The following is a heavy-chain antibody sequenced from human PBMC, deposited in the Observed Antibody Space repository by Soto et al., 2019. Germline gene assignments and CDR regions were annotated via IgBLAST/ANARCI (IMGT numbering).Heavy chain of an antibody. CDR3: AREFVGTVTSYPDY. D-gene: IGHD4-17*01. CDR1: GGSISSGGYD. V-gene: IGHV4-31*03. CDR2: IYYSGST. J-gene: IGHJ4*02. Sequence: QVQLQESGPGLVKPSQTLSLTCTVSGGSISSGGYDWSWIRQHPGTALEGIGYIYYSGSTYYNPSLKIRVTISVDTSENQFSLKLSSVTAADMAVYYCAREFVGTVTSYPDYWGQGTQVTVSS.